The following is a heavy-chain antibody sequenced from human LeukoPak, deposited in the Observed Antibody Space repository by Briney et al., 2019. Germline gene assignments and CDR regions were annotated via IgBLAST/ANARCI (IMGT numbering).Heavy chain of an antibody. CDR2: INHSGST. J-gene: IGHJ6*02. Sequence: SETLSLTCAVYGGSFSDYYWSWIRQPPGKGLEWIGEINHSGSTNYNPSLKSRVTISVDTSKNQFSVKVSSVTAADTAVYYCARLAARQRYYYSVWTSGAKGPRSPSP. CDR1: GGSFSDYY. D-gene: IGHD6-25*01. V-gene: IGHV4-34*01. CDR3: ARLAARQRYYYSVWTS.